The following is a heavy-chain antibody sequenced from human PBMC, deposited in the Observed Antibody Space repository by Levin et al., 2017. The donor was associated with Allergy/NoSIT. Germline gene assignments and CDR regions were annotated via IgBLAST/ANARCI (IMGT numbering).Heavy chain of an antibody. Sequence: QPGGSLRLSCAASGFTFSSYAMHWVRQAPGKGLEWVAVISYDGSSKYYADSVKGRFTISRDNSKNTLYLQMNSLRAEDTAVYYCARDAYYGSGSYFPFWGQGTLVTVSS. J-gene: IGHJ4*02. CDR1: GFTFSSYA. V-gene: IGHV3-30-3*01. CDR2: ISYDGSSK. CDR3: ARDAYYGSGSYFPF. D-gene: IGHD3-10*01.